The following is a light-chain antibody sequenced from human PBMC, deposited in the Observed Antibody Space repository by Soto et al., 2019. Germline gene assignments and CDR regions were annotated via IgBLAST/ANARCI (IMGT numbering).Light chain of an antibody. J-gene: IGKJ1*01. CDR2: AAS. Sequence: EIVLTQSPGTLSLSPGERATLSCRASQSVSSSYLAWYQQKPGQAPRLLIYAASSRATGIPDRFSGSGSGTDFTLTISRLEPEDFAVYYCQEYGSSRTIGQGTKVDIK. CDR3: QEYGSSRT. CDR1: QSVSSSY. V-gene: IGKV3-20*01.